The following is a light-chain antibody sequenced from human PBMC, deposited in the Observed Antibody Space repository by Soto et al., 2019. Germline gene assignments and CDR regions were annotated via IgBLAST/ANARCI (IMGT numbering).Light chain of an antibody. V-gene: IGKV1-8*01. CDR2: AAS. CDR1: QAINNY. CDR3: QQYYDYPRT. J-gene: IGKJ1*01. Sequence: AIRMTQSPSSLSASTGDRVTITCRASQAINNYLVWFQQKPGKAPKVLIYAASTLQTGVPSRFSGSGSGTDFILTINWLQSEHFATYYCQQYYDYPRTFGQGTKVEIK.